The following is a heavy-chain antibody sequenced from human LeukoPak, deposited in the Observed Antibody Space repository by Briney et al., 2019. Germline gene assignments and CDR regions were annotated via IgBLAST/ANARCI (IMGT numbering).Heavy chain of an antibody. CDR1: GGTFSSYA. J-gene: IGHJ4*02. D-gene: IGHD5-18*01. V-gene: IGHV1-69*01. CDR3: ARGARLGYSYGYVAHY. CDR2: IIPIFGTA. Sequence: SVKVSCKASGGTFSSYAISWVRQAPGQGLEWRGGIIPIFGTANYAQKFQGRVTITADESTSTAYMELSGLRSEDTAVYYCARGARLGYSYGYVAHYWGQGTLVTVSS.